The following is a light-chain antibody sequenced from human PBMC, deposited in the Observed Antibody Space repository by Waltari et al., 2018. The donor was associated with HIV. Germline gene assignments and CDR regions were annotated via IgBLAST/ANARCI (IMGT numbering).Light chain of an antibody. CDR1: QSVPNSY. Sequence: EIVLTQSPGTLSLSPGERATLSCRASQSVPNSYLAWYQQRPGRAPRLLIYGPSTMATGIPYRFSGGGSGTDFTLTISRLEPEDFAVFYCQQYGGSPITFGQGTRLEIK. J-gene: IGKJ5*01. V-gene: IGKV3-20*01. CDR2: GPS. CDR3: QQYGGSPIT.